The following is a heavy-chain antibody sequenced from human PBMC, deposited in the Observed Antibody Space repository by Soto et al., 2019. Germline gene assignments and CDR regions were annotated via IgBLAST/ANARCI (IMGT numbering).Heavy chain of an antibody. CDR1: GYTFTSYG. CDR2: ISAYNGNT. V-gene: IGHV1-18*01. D-gene: IGHD4-17*01. J-gene: IGHJ3*02. Sequence: ASVKVSCKASGYTFTSYGISWVRQAPGQGLEWMGWISAYNGNTNYAQKLQGRVTMTTDTSTSTAYMELRSLRSDDTAVYYCAPTGTNAYGHGDGAFDIWGQGTMVTGSS. CDR3: APTGTNAYGHGDGAFDI.